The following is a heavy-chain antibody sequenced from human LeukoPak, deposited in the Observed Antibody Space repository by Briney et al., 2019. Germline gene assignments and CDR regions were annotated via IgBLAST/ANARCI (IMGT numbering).Heavy chain of an antibody. J-gene: IGHJ4*02. D-gene: IGHD3-10*01. V-gene: IGHV4-39*01. Sequence: PSETLSLTCTVSGGSISSSSYYWGWIRQPPGKGLEWIGSIYYSGSTYYNPSLKSRVTISVDTSKNQFSLKLSSVTAADTAVYYCASLPLYGSDPGNYWGQGTLGTVSS. CDR3: ASLPLYGSDPGNY. CDR1: GGSISSSSYY. CDR2: IYYSGST.